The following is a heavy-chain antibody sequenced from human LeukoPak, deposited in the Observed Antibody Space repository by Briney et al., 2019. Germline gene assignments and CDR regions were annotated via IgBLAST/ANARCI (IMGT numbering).Heavy chain of an antibody. CDR3: ARDSFPLTVGTLYYFDY. V-gene: IGHV3-33*08. J-gene: IGHJ4*02. CDR2: IWYDGSSK. Sequence: GGSLRLSCAASGFTFSSYWMSWVRQVPGKGLEWVAVIWYDGSSKYYADSVKGRFTISRDNSRNTLYLQMKTLRAEDTAVYYCARDSFPLTVGTLYYFDYWGQGTLVTVSS. D-gene: IGHD4-23*01. CDR1: GFTFSSYW.